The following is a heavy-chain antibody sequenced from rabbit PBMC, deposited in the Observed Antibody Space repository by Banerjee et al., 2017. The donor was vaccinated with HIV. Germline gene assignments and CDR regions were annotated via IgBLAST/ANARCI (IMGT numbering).Heavy chain of an antibody. CDR2: IYGGSSGST. Sequence: QEQLVESGGGLVQPEGSLTLTCTASGFSFSSNYWICWVRQAPGKGLEWIACIYGGSSGSTYYASWAKGRFTISKASSTTVTLQMTSLTAADTATYFCARYDSGAYSLWGPGTLVTVS. D-gene: IGHD2-1*01. V-gene: IGHV1S45*01. J-gene: IGHJ4*01. CDR1: GFSFSSNYW. CDR3: ARYDSGAYSL.